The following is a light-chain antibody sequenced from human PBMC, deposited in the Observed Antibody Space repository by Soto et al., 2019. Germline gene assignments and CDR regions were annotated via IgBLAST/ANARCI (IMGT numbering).Light chain of an antibody. CDR2: DAS. V-gene: IGKV3-15*01. J-gene: IGKJ4*01. CDR1: QSVSNK. Sequence: VMTQSPGTMSVSPGESATLTCRASQSVSNKLAWYQQKRGQAPRLLIYDASTRATGVPTRFSGSGSGTEFTLTISSLQSEDFAVYYCQQHNNWPLTFGGGAKVEI. CDR3: QQHNNWPLT.